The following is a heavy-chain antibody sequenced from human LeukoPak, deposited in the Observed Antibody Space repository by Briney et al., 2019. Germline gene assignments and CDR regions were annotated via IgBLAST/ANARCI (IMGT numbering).Heavy chain of an antibody. D-gene: IGHD3-3*01. CDR1: GFTVNSNY. CDR3: VRDYTYYDFSFPS. V-gene: IGHV3-66*02. J-gene: IGHJ5*02. Sequence: PGGSLRLSCAASGFTVNSNYMSWVRQAPGKGLEGGSVIYSGCSTYYSDSVKGRFTIARDNSNKTLYLQMNSLRGEDTAVYYCVRDYTYYDFSFPSWGQGTLVTVSS. CDR2: IYSGCST.